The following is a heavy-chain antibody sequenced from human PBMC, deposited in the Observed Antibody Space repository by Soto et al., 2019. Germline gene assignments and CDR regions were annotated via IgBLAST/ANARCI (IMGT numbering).Heavy chain of an antibody. D-gene: IGHD5-12*01. CDR3: ASPVEMATISRSYLFY. V-gene: IGHV1-69*13. J-gene: IGHJ4*02. CDR2: IIPIFGTG. Sequence: SVKVSSKAPGGTFSNYAINWVRQAPGQGLEWMGGIIPIFGTGNYAQKFQGRVTITADESTSTAYLDLSGLRPEDTAVYYCASPVEMATISRSYLFYCGQGTLVTVFS. CDR1: GGTFSNYA.